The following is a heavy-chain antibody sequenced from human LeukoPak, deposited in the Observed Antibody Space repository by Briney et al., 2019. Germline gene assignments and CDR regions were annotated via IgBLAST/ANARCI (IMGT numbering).Heavy chain of an antibody. J-gene: IGHJ4*02. CDR3: ARYSLYDYVGGRHRQTFAFDY. D-gene: IGHD3-16*02. CDR2: ISYSGNT. V-gene: IGHV4-59*07. Sequence: PSHTQSLPCAVCSHSLHIYYWRWVRHPPGKGLECVGYISYSGNTNHHTYLTSRITISVDTSKNQFSLKLSSVTAGDTAVYYCARYSLYDYVGGRHRQTFAFDYWGQGTLVTVSS. CDR1: SHSLHIYY.